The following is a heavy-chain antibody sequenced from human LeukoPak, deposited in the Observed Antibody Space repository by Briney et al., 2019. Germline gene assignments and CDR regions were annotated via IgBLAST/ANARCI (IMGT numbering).Heavy chain of an antibody. CDR2: IRGAATT. V-gene: IGHV3-43*01. CDR1: GFNFNAYT. Sequence: GGSRRLACATSGFNFNAYTMHWVRQAPGKGLEWVSFIRGAATTNYADSVKGRFTVSSDNSKNSLYLQMNSLRPEDSGLYYCAKERDGHKDGLAHWGRGTLVTVSS. D-gene: IGHD5-24*01. CDR3: AKERDGHKDGLAH. J-gene: IGHJ4*02.